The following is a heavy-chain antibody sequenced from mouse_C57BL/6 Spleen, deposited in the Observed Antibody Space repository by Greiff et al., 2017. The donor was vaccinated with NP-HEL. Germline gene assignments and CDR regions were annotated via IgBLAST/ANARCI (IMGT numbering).Heavy chain of an antibody. CDR3: ARQMAVTTYFDV. CDR2: ISSGGSYT. J-gene: IGHJ1*03. D-gene: IGHD2-5*01. CDR1: GFTFSSYG. V-gene: IGHV5-6*01. Sequence: EVKVVESGGDLVKPGGSLKLSCAASGFTFSSYGMSWVRQTPDKRLEWVATISSGGSYTYYPDSVKGRFTISRDNAKNTLYLQMSSLKSEDTAMYYCARQMAVTTYFDVWGTGTTVTVSS.